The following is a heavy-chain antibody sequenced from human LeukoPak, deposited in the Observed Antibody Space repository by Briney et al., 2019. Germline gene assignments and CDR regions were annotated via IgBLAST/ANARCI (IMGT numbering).Heavy chain of an antibody. V-gene: IGHV4-30-2*01. CDR3: ARDISYCSSTSCPDYYYYMDV. Sequence: SETLSLTCTVSGGSISSGGYYWSWIRQPPGKGLGWIGYIYHSGSTYYNPSLKSRVTISVDRSKNQFSLKLSSVTAADTAVYYCARDISYCSSTSCPDYYYYMDVWGKGTTVTVSS. D-gene: IGHD2-2*01. J-gene: IGHJ6*03. CDR2: IYHSGST. CDR1: GGSISSGGYY.